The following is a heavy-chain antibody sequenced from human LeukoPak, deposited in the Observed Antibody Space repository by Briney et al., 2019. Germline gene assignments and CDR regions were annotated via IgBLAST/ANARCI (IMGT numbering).Heavy chain of an antibody. V-gene: IGHV4-4*07. CDR3: ARDVYNWNDGDYYYYMDV. Sequence: PSETLSLTCTVSGGSISSYYWSWIRQPAGKGLEWIGRIYTSGSTNYNPSLKGRVTMSVDTSKNQFSLKLSSVTAADTAVYYCARDVYNWNDGDYYYYMDVWGKGTTVTVSS. J-gene: IGHJ6*03. D-gene: IGHD1-1*01. CDR2: IYTSGST. CDR1: GGSISSYY.